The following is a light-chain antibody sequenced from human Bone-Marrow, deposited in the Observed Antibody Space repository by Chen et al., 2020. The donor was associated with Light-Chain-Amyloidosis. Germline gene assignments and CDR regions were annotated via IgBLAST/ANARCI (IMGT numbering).Light chain of an antibody. J-gene: IGLJ3*02. Sequence: SYELTQPPSVSVSPAQTARTTCSGDALPKQYAYWYQQKPGQAPVLVIYKDSERPSGIPERFSGSSSGTTVTLTISGVQAEDEADYYCQSADSSGTYWVFGGGTKLTVL. CDR1: ALPKQY. CDR2: KDS. V-gene: IGLV3-25*03. CDR3: QSADSSGTYWV.